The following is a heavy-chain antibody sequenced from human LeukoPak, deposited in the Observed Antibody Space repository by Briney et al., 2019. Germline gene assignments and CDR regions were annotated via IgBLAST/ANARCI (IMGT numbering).Heavy chain of an antibody. CDR3: ARGLDCSGGSCYSSYFDY. Sequence: SETLSLTCTVSGDSISSYYWSWIRQSPGKGLEWIGYIYYSGSTVYNPSLQNRVTISVDTSKNHFSLKLSSVTAADTAVYYCARGLDCSGGSCYSSYFDYWGQGTLVTVSS. CDR1: GDSISSYY. V-gene: IGHV4-59*01. D-gene: IGHD2-15*01. J-gene: IGHJ4*02. CDR2: IYYSGST.